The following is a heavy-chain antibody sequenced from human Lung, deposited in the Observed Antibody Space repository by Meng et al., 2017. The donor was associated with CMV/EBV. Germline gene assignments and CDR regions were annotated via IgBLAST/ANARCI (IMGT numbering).Heavy chain of an antibody. V-gene: IGHV3-23*01. CDR1: GFTFSSYA. D-gene: IGHD2-2*01. Sequence: GEXXKISCAASGFTFSSYAMSWVRQAPGKGLEWVSAISGSGGSTYYADSVKGRFTISRDSSKNTLYLQMNSLRAEDTAVYYCAKGGSTSYYYYGMDVWGQGXTVTVSS. J-gene: IGHJ6*02. CDR3: AKGGSTSYYYYGMDV. CDR2: ISGSGGST.